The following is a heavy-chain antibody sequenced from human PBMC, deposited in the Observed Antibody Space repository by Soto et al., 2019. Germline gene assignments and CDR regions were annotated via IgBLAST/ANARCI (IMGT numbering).Heavy chain of an antibody. CDR1: SGSISSSNW. J-gene: IGHJ2*01. Sequence: QVQLQESGPGLVKPSGTLSLTCAVSSGSISSSNWWSWVRQPPGKGLEWIGEIYHSGSTNYNPSLKSRVTISVDKSKNQFSLKLSSLTAADTAVYYCARDRTYGDYEDWYFDLWGRGTLVTVSS. CDR2: IYHSGST. D-gene: IGHD4-17*01. CDR3: ARDRTYGDYEDWYFDL. V-gene: IGHV4-4*02.